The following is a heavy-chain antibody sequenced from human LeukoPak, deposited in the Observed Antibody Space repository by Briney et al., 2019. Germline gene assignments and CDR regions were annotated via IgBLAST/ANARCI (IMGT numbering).Heavy chain of an antibody. CDR3: AKEGYCNSTSCFYFDY. D-gene: IGHD2-2*01. V-gene: IGHV3-9*01. CDR2: ISWNSGSI. J-gene: IGHJ4*02. Sequence: GRSLRLSCAASGFTFDDYAMHWVRQAPGKGLEWVSGISWNSGSIGYADSVKGRFTISRDNAKNSLYLQMNSLRAEDTALYYCAKEGYCNSTSCFYFDYWGQGTLVTVSS. CDR1: GFTFDDYA.